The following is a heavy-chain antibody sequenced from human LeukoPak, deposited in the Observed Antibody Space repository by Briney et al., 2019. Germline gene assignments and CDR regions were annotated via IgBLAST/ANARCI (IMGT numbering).Heavy chain of an antibody. Sequence: VGSLRLSCAASGFTFNNNAMNGVRQAPGKGREWVSSISGGVETTYYADSAKGPVTISTDNSQNTLYLHMNSLRAEDTAVYYCARDYADYVGYFFFDYWGQGTLVTVSS. CDR3: ARDYADYVGYFFFDY. D-gene: IGHD4-17*01. J-gene: IGHJ4*02. CDR2: ISGGVETT. CDR1: GFTFNNNA. V-gene: IGHV3-23*01.